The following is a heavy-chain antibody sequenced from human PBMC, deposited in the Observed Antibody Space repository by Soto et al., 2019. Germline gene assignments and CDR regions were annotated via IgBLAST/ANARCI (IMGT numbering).Heavy chain of an antibody. CDR1: GYTFTTHT. V-gene: IGHV1-3*01. D-gene: IGHD6-6*01. CDR3: ARSGGMQLYH. CDR2: INVGIGNT. J-gene: IGHJ5*02. Sequence: QVQLVQSGAEVKKPGASVKVSCKTSGYTFTTHTLPWVRQAPGQRLEWMGWINVGIGNTKYSQRCQGRVTISRDTSATTAYMELRSLSSEGTAAYCGARSGGMQLYHWGQGTLVTFSS.